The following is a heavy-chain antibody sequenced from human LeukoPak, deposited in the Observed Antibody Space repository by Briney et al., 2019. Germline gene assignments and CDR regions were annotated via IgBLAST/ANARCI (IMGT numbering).Heavy chain of an antibody. CDR2: IIPIFGTA. V-gene: IGHV1-69*13. CDR3: ARGRLSAGWEIRPKFDY. D-gene: IGHD1-26*01. CDR1: GGTFSSYG. J-gene: IGHJ4*02. Sequence: SVKVSCKASGGTFSSYGISWVRQAPGQGLEWMGGIIPIFGTANYAQKFQGRVTITADESTRTAYMELSSLRSDDTAVYNCARGRLSAGWEIRPKFDYWGQGTLVTVSS.